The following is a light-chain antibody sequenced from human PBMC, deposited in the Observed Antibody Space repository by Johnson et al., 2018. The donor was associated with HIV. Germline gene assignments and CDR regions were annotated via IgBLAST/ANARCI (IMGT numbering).Light chain of an antibody. CDR2: DNN. Sequence: QPVLTQPPSVSAAPGQKVTISCSGSSSNIGNNYVSWYQQLPGTAPKLLISDNNKRPSGIPDRFSGSKSGTSATLGITGLQTGDEADYYCGTWDSSLSAGEYVFGTGTKVTVL. V-gene: IGLV1-51*01. CDR1: SSNIGNNY. J-gene: IGLJ1*01. CDR3: GTWDSSLSAGEYV.